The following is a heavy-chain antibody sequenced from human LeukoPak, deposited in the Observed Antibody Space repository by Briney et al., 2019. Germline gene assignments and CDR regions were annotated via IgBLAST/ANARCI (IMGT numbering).Heavy chain of an antibody. CDR2: IYYSGST. D-gene: IGHD2-2*01. Sequence: SETLSLTCTVSGGSINSHYWSWIRQPPGKGLEWIGYIYYSGSTNYNPSLKSRVTISVDTSKNQFSLKLSSVTAADTAVYYCARGAEYCSSTSCPILYWYFDLWGRGTLVTVSS. CDR3: ARGAEYCSSTSCPILYWYFDL. J-gene: IGHJ2*01. V-gene: IGHV4-59*11. CDR1: GGSINSHY.